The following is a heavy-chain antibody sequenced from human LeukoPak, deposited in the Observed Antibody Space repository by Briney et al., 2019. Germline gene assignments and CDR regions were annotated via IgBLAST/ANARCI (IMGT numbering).Heavy chain of an antibody. CDR1: GYTFTGYY. D-gene: IGHD3-10*01. CDR2: INPNSGGT. V-gene: IGHV1-2*02. CDR3: ARGGDRGMVRGVNSYDY. Sequence: ASAKVSCKASGYTFTGYYMHWVRQAPGQGLEWMGWINPNSGGTNYAQKFQGRVTMTRDMSISTAYMELSRLRSDDTAVYYCARGGDRGMVRGVNSYDYWGQGTLVTVSS. J-gene: IGHJ4*02.